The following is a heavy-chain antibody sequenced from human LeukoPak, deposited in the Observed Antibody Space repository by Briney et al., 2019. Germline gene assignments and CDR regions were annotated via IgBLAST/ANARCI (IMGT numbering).Heavy chain of an antibody. Sequence: GGSLRLSCVASGLTFSSYSMNLVRQAPGKGLDWVSAISGGAISTYYADSVKGRFTISRDNSKNTLYLQMNSLRGEDTAVYYCAKDSRSSGRTYLDYWGQGTLVTVSS. CDR3: AKDSRSSGRTYLDY. V-gene: IGHV3-23*01. CDR1: GLTFSSYS. J-gene: IGHJ4*02. CDR2: ISGGAIST. D-gene: IGHD6-19*01.